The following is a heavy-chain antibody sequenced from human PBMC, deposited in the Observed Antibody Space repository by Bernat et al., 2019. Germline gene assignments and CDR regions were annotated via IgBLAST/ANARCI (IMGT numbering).Heavy chain of an antibody. D-gene: IGHD2-15*01. CDR2: IYYGGNT. V-gene: IGHV4-39*01. CDR1: GGSISSSSYY. J-gene: IGHJ6*02. CDR3: TRQTRGNCIAGSCYLFSGKDYGMDV. Sequence: QLQLQESGPRLVKPSETLSLTCTVSGGSISSSSYYWGWIRQPPGKGLEWIGSIYYGGNTYNNPSLKSRVTISVDTSKNQFSLKLRSVTAADTAVYYCTRQTRGNCIAGSCYLFSGKDYGMDVWGQGTTVTVSS.